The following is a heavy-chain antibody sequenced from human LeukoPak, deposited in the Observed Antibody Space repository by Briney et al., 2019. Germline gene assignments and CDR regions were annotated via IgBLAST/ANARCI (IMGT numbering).Heavy chain of an antibody. J-gene: IGHJ4*02. CDR2: ISSSSSYI. V-gene: IGHV3-21*01. D-gene: IGHD4-17*01. CDR3: ASQYGDYEDDY. CDR1: GFTFSSYS. Sequence: GGSLRLSCAASGFTFSSYSMNWVRQAPGKGLEWVSSISSSSSYIYYADSVKGRFTISRDNAKNSLYLQMNSLRAEGTAVYYCASQYGDYEDDYWGQGTLVTVSS.